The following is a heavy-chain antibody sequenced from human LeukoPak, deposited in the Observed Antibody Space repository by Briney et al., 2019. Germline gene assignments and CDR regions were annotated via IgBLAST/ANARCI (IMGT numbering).Heavy chain of an antibody. V-gene: IGHV4-39*01. J-gene: IGHJ4*02. CDR3: TQPNYYDCSCHSQFFFDN. Sequence: PSETLSLTCIVSGGSIGSSSYYWGWIRQSPGKGLEWIGSISSAGSTYYNPSLKSRVTLSLDTSESKFSLKLSSVTAAYTAVYFCTQPNYYDCSCHSQFFFDNWGQGTLLTVSS. D-gene: IGHD3-22*01. CDR2: ISSAGST. CDR1: GGSIGSSSYY.